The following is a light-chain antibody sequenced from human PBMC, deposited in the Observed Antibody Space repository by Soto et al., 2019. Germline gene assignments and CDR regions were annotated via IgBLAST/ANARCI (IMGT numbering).Light chain of an antibody. CDR2: DAS. Sequence: EILLTQSPGTLSLSPGERATLSCRASQSLNRRYLAWYQQKPGQAPRLLIYDASRRATDIPDRFSGSGSGTDFTLTIARLEPEDFAMYYCQQYEISRQITLGQGTRPEIK. V-gene: IGKV3-20*01. CDR3: QQYEISRQIT. CDR1: QSLNRRY. J-gene: IGKJ5*01.